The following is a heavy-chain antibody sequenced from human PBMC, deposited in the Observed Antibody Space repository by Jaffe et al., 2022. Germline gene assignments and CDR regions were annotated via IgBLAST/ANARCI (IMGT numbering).Heavy chain of an antibody. CDR3: AKEQGQMVRGVTNFDY. CDR2: IRYDGSNK. V-gene: IGHV3-30*02. Sequence: QVQLVESGGGVVQPGGSLRLSCAASGFTFSSYGMHWVRQAPGKGLEWVAFIRYDGSNKYYADSVKGRFTISRDNSENTLYLQMNSLRAEDTAVYYCAKEQGQMVRGVTNFDYWGQGTLVTVSS. J-gene: IGHJ4*02. D-gene: IGHD3-10*01. CDR1: GFTFSSYG.